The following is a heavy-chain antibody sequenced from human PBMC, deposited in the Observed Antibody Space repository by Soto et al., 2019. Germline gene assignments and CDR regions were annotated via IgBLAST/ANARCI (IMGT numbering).Heavy chain of an antibody. CDR2: IYPGDSDT. CDR1: GYSFTSYW. CDR3: ARRYSVVTAMVDT. D-gene: IGHD2-21*02. V-gene: IGHV5-51*01. J-gene: IGHJ3*02. Sequence: GESLKISCKGSGYSFTSYWIGWVRQMPGKGLEWMGVIYPGDSDTRYSPSFQGQVTISADKSISTAYLQWSSLKASDTAMYCCARRYSVVTAMVDTWGQATMVT.